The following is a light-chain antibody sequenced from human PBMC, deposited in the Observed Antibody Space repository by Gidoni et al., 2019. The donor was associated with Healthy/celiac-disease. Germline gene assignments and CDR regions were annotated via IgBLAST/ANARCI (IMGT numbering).Light chain of an antibody. J-gene: IGLJ2*01. Sequence: SYELTQPPSVSVSPGQTARITCSGDALPKQYAYWYQQKPGQAPVLVIYKDSERPLGIPERFSGSSSGTTVTLTISGVQAEDEADYYCQSADSSGLVVFGGGTKLTVL. CDR1: ALPKQY. CDR3: QSADSSGLVV. V-gene: IGLV3-25*02. CDR2: KDS.